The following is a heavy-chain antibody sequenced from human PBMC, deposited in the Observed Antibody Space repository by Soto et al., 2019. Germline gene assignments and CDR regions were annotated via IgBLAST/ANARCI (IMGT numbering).Heavy chain of an antibody. D-gene: IGHD1-1*01. CDR2: INHSGTT. V-gene: IGHV4-34*01. CDR3: AGGGTLKSGTSFDY. CDR1: GGSCSCYC. J-gene: IGHJ4*02. Sequence: PSETLSLSCGVYGGSCSCYCGTWIRQPPGKGLEWIGEINHSGTTNYKPSLRSRVTISVDRSKNQLSLKVNSVTAADTAVYYCAGGGTLKSGTSFDYGGKGTLVTV.